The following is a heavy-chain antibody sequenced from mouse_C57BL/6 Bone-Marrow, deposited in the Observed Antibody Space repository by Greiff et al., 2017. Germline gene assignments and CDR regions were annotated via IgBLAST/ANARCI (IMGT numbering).Heavy chain of an antibody. CDR3: ARWYCGSSIDY. CDR1: GYTFTSYT. Sequence: QVQLQQSGAELARPGASVKMSCKASGYTFTSYTMHWVKQRPGQGLEWIGYINPSSGYTKYNQKFKDKATLTADKSSSTAYMQLRSLTSEDSAVYYCARWYCGSSIDYWGQGTTLTVSS. J-gene: IGHJ2*01. D-gene: IGHD1-1*01. V-gene: IGHV1-4*01. CDR2: INPSSGYT.